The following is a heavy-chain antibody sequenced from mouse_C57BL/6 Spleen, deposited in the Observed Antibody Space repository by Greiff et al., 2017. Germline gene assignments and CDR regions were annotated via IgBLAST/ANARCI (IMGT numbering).Heavy chain of an antibody. CDR3: ARGGLFGY. CDR2: INPGSGGT. J-gene: IGHJ2*01. V-gene: IGHV1-54*01. CDR1: GYAFTNYL. Sequence: QVQLQQSGAELVRPGTSVKVSCKASGYAFTNYLIEWVKQRPGQGLEWIGVINPGSGGTNYNEKFKGKATLTADKSSSTAYMQLSSLTSEDSAVYFCARGGLFGYWGQGTTLTVSS.